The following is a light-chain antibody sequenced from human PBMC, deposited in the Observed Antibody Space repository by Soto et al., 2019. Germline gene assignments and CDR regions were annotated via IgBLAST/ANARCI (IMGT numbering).Light chain of an antibody. CDR2: DAS. V-gene: IGKV1-5*01. Sequence: IHMTQSPSSLAASVLYIVTITCXASQSISSWLAWYQQKPGKAPKLLIYDASSLESGVPSRFSGSGSGTEFTLTISSLQPDDFATYYCQQYNSYSWTFGQGTKVDIK. CDR1: QSISSW. J-gene: IGKJ1*01. CDR3: QQYNSYSWT.